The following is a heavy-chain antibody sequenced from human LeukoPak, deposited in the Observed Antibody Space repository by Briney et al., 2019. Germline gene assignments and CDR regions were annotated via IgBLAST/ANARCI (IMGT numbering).Heavy chain of an antibody. V-gene: IGHV1-2*02. Sequence: ASVKVSCKASGYTFTGYYMHWVRQAPGQGLEWMGWINPNSGGTNYAQKFQGRVTMTRDTSIGTAYMELSRLRSDDTAVYYCASRRTMIVVWGAFDIWGQGTMVTVSS. CDR3: ASRRTMIVVWGAFDI. CDR2: INPNSGGT. CDR1: GYTFTGYY. D-gene: IGHD3-22*01. J-gene: IGHJ3*02.